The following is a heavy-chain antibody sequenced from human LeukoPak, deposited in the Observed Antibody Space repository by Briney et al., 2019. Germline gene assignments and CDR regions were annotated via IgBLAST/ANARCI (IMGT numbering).Heavy chain of an antibody. V-gene: IGHV4-61*02. CDR1: GGSISSGSYY. D-gene: IGHD6-19*01. CDR3: ARGAVADDYYFDY. Sequence: SETLSLTCTVSGGSISSGSYYWSWIRQPAGKGLEWIGRIYTSGSTSYNPSLKSRVTISVDTSKNQFSLKLSSVTAADTAVYYCARGAVADDYYFDYWGQGTLVTVSS. J-gene: IGHJ4*02. CDR2: IYTSGST.